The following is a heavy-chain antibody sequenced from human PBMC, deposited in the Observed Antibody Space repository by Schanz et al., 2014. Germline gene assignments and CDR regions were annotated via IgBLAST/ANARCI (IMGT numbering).Heavy chain of an antibody. D-gene: IGHD4-17*01. Sequence: QVQMVESGGGLVKPGGSLRLSCAPSGFTFSDFYMSWIRQAPGKGLEWVSYLSRDGSTIYYADSVKGRFTISRDSAKNTLYLQMSSLRAEDTALYYCAKDPHRDYGGKPQTFDIWGQGTMVTVSS. CDR2: LSRDGSTI. CDR1: GFTFSDFY. V-gene: IGHV3-11*04. CDR3: AKDPHRDYGGKPQTFDI. J-gene: IGHJ3*02.